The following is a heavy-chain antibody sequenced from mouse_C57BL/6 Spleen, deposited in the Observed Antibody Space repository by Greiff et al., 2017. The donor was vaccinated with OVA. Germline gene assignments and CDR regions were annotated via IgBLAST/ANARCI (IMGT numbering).Heavy chain of an antibody. CDR3: TRPYCYGNWYFDV. V-gene: IGHV1-5*01. Sequence: EVQLQQSGTVLARPGASVKMSCKTSGYTFTSYWMHWVKQRPGQGLEWIGAIYPGNSDTSYNQKFKGKAKLTAVTSASTAYMELSSLTNEDSAVYYCTRPYCYGNWYFDVWGTGTTVTVSS. CDR2: IYPGNSDT. D-gene: IGHD2-1*01. J-gene: IGHJ1*03. CDR1: GYTFTSYW.